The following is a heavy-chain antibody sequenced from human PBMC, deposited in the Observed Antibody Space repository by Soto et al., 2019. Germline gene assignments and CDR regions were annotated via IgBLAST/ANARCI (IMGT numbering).Heavy chain of an antibody. CDR2: ISAYNGNT. Sequence: QVQLVQSGAEVKKPGASVKVSCKASGYTFTSYGISWVRQAPGQGLEWMGWISAYNGNTNYAKTLQGRVTMTTDTSXXTXDXXPARRTSDHTALYYGGRDYYDRSGYADWEAYAMDVWGQGTTVTVSS. CDR1: GYTFTSYG. J-gene: IGHJ6*02. CDR3: GRDYYDRSGYADWEAYAMDV. D-gene: IGHD3-22*01. V-gene: IGHV1-18*01.